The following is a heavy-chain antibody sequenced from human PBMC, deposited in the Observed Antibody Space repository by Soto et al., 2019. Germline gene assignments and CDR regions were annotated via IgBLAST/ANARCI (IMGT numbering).Heavy chain of an antibody. D-gene: IGHD3-10*01. CDR1: GCSISSYY. J-gene: IGHJ6*03. CDR3: ARSPWDYYGSGSYPHYYYYMDV. V-gene: IGHV4-59*01. Sequence: PSETLSLTCPVSGCSISSYYWNWIRQPPGKGLEGIGYIYYSGSTNYNPSLKSRVTISVDTSKNQFSLKLSSVTAADTAVYYCARSPWDYYGSGSYPHYYYYMDVWGKGTTVTVSS. CDR2: IYYSGST.